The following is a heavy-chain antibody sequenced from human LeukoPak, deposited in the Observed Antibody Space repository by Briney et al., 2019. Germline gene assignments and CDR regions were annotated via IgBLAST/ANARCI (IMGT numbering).Heavy chain of an antibody. CDR1: GFTFSSYS. D-gene: IGHD2-21*02. CDR3: ARALDLAYCGGDCYFWGSNYYYGMDV. CDR2: ISSSSSYI. V-gene: IGHV3-21*01. J-gene: IGHJ6*02. Sequence: VGSLRLSCAASGFTFSSYSMNWVRQAPGKGLECGSSISSSSSYIHYADSVKGRFTISRDNAKNSLYLQMNSLRAEDTAVYYCARALDLAYCGGDCYFWGSNYYYGMDVWGQGTTVTVSS.